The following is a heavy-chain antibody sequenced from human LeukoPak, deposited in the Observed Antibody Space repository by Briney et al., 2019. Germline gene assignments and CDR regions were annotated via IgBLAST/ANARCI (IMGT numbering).Heavy chain of an antibody. D-gene: IGHD2/OR15-2a*01. J-gene: IGHJ4*02. V-gene: IGHV3-21*01. CDR3: ARGVGNFRYYFDS. CDR2: ISSTGTYI. CDR1: GITFSSSG. Sequence: GGSLRLSCAASGITFSSSGMSWVRQAPGKALEWVSSISSTGTYIYYADLVEGRFTISRDNAKNSLYLQMNSLRAEDTAVYYCARGVGNFRYYFDSWGQGTLVTVSS.